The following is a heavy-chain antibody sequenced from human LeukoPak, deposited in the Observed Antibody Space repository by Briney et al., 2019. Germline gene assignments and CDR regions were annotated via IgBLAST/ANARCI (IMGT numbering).Heavy chain of an antibody. CDR2: VTYRGRG. J-gene: IGHJ4*02. D-gene: IGHD2-21*02. Sequence: SETLSLTCAVYNGFDSYYMTIVRQPPGKGLELVGEVTYRGRGNYNPSPKGRATISINVSQRQFSLSLRSVTAADTATYYCGVYGGDWRFDFWGQGTPITVSS. CDR1: NGFDSYY. V-gene: IGHV4-34*01. CDR3: GVYGGDWRFDF.